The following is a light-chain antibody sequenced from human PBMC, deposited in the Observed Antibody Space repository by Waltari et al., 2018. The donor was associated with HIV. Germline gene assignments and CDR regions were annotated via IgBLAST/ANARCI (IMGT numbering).Light chain of an antibody. J-gene: IGLJ2*01. CDR1: NSDIGPHDY. CDR3: SSFANRDGFYVL. Sequence: QSALTQPPSASGSPGQSVTLPCTGTNSDIGPHDYSSCYQHHPGKAPKLFISEVTKRPSGVSDRFSGSKSGNTAFLTVSGLQAEDEADYYCSSFANRDGFYVLFGGGTRLTVL. CDR2: EVT. V-gene: IGLV2-8*01.